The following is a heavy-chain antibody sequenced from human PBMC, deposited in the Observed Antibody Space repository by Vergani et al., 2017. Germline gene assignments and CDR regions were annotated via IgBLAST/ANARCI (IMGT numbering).Heavy chain of an antibody. D-gene: IGHD4-23*01. V-gene: IGHV5-10-1*03. CDR1: GYSFTSYW. CDR3: ERRDGGNSYYYYYGMDV. CDR2: IDPSDSYT. J-gene: IGHJ6*01. Sequence: EVQLVQSGAEVKKPGASLRISCKGSGYSFTSYWISWVRQLPGKGLEWMGRIDPSDSYTNYSPSFQGHVTISAAKSISTAYLQWSSLKASDTAMYYCERRDGGNSYYYYYGMDVWGKGP.